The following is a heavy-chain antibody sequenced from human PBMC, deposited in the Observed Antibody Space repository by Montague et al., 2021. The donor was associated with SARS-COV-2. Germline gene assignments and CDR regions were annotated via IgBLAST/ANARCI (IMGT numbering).Heavy chain of an antibody. CDR1: GDSDSVVELG. D-gene: IGHD2-21*01. J-gene: IGHJ4*01. Sequence: CAISGDSDSVVELGCKWKKQTPESQLQWLGGSCYMLEKNNDYTISVKSRISISPDTSKNQFSLQLKSVTPEDTAVYYCARWIVNSRYFDSWGQGILVTVSS. CDR2: SCYMLEKNN. CDR3: ARWIVNSRYFDS. V-gene: IGHV6-1*01.